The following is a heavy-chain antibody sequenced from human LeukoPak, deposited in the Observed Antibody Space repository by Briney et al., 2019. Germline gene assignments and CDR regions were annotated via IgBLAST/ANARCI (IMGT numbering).Heavy chain of an antibody. D-gene: IGHD3-10*01. V-gene: IGHV4-39*07. Sequence: SETLSLTCTVSGGSISSSGYYWSWIRQPPGKGLEWIGEINHSGSTNYNPSLKSRVTISVDTSKNQFSLKLSSVTAADTAVYYCASVLRITMVRGVTTGDYWGQGTLVTVSS. CDR2: INHSGST. CDR1: GGSISSSGYY. J-gene: IGHJ4*02. CDR3: ASVLRITMVRGVTTGDY.